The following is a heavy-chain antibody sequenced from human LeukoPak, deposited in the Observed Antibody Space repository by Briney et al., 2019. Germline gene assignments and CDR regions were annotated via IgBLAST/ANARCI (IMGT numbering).Heavy chain of an antibody. CDR1: GGSISSYY. Sequence: PSETLSLTCIVSGGSISSYYWSWIRQPAGKGLEWIGRIYTSGSTNYNPSLKSRVTMSVDTSKNQFSLKLSSVTAADTAVYHCARIGTYCGGDCYSDYYYYMDVWGKGTTVTVSS. D-gene: IGHD2-21*02. CDR2: IYTSGST. J-gene: IGHJ6*03. V-gene: IGHV4-4*07. CDR3: ARIGTYCGGDCYSDYYYYMDV.